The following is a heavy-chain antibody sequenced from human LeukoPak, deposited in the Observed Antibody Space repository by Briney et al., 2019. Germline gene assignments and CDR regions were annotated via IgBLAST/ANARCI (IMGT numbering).Heavy chain of an antibody. CDR3: ARDLGYCSSTSCCFDY. V-gene: IGHV1-69*13. D-gene: IGHD2-2*03. CDR2: IIPIFGTA. CDR1: GGTFSSYA. J-gene: IGHJ4*02. Sequence: SVKVSCKASGGTFSSYAISWVRQAPGQGLEWMGGIIPIFGTANYAQKFQGRVTITADESTSTAYMELSSLRSEDTAVYYCARDLGYCSSTSCCFDYWGQGALVTVSS.